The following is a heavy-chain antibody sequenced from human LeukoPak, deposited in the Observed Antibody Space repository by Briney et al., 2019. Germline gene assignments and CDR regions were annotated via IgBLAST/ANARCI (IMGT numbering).Heavy chain of an antibody. V-gene: IGHV3-23*01. CDR1: GFTFSSYG. CDR2: ISGSGGNT. CDR3: AKQPHSSGWYYFDY. J-gene: IGHJ4*02. Sequence: GGTLRLSCAASGFTFSSYGMSWVRQAPGKGLEWVSAISGSGGNTYYADSVKGRFTISRDNSKNTLYLQMNSLRAEDTAVYYCAKQPHSSGWYYFDYWGQGTLVTVSS. D-gene: IGHD6-19*01.